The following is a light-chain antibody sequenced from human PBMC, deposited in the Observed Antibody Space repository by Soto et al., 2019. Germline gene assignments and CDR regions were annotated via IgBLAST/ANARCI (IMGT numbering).Light chain of an antibody. J-gene: IGLJ3*02. CDR3: TSYISSGTWV. Sequence: QSALTQPASVSGSPGQSITISCTVTSSDVCVYDYVSWYQHHSGKAPKLVIYEVMNRPSGVSNRFSGSKSGNTASLTISGLQAEDEADYFCTSYISSGTWVFGGGTKLTVL. V-gene: IGLV2-14*01. CDR2: EVM. CDR1: SSDVCVYDY.